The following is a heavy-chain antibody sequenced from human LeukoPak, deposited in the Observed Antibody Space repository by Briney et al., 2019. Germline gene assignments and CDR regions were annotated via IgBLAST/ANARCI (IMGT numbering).Heavy chain of an antibody. CDR1: GFTFSSYA. D-gene: IGHD1-26*01. V-gene: IGHV3-23*01. CDR2: ISGSGGST. Sequence: GGSLRLSCAASGFTFSSYAMSWVRQAPGKGLEWVSAISGSGGSTYYADSVKGRFTISRDNSKNTLYLQMNSLRAEDTAVYYCARDSGSYPDYFDYWGQGTLVTVSS. CDR3: ARDSGSYPDYFDY. J-gene: IGHJ4*02.